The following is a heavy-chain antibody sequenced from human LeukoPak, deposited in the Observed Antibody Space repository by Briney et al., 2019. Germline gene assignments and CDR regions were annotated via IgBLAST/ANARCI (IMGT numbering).Heavy chain of an antibody. J-gene: IGHJ6*03. CDR3: ARDRPLRGYSHMDV. CDR1: GFTVSSHH. CDR2: IYPGGST. D-gene: IGHD5-18*01. V-gene: IGHV3-53*01. Sequence: GGSLRLSCAASGFTVSSHHMSWVRQAPGKGLEWVSVIYPGGSTYYADSVKGRFTISRDNAKNSLYLQMNSLRAEDTAVYYCARDRPLRGYSHMDVWGKGTTVTVSS.